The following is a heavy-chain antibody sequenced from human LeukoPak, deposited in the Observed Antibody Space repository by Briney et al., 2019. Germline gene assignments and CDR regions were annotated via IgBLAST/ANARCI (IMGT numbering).Heavy chain of an antibody. D-gene: IGHD6-19*01. Sequence: PSETLSLTCSVSGGSIINRSYYWGWIRQPPGKGLEWIGIIYYSGSTDYNPSLKSRVTISVDTSKNQFSLNVRTVTGADTAMYYCALGYTTGWYYFDLWGRGTLVTVSS. V-gene: IGHV4-39*01. CDR3: ALGYTTGWYYFDL. CDR1: GGSIINRSYY. CDR2: IYYSGST. J-gene: IGHJ2*01.